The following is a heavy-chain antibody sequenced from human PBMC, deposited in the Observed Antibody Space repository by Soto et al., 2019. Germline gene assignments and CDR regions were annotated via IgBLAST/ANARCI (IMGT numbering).Heavy chain of an antibody. D-gene: IGHD3-3*01. CDR1: GGSISSGDYY. CDR3: AGTISRNYYGMDV. J-gene: IGHJ6*02. Sequence: SETLSLTCTVSGGSISSGDYYWSWIRQPPGKGLEWVGYIYYSGSTYYNPSLKSRVTISVDTSKNQFSLKLSSVTAADTAVYYCAGTISRNYYGMDVWGQGTTVTVSS. V-gene: IGHV4-30-4*01. CDR2: IYYSGST.